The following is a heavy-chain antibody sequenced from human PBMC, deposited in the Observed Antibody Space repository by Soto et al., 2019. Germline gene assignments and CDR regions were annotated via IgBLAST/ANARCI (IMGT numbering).Heavy chain of an antibody. CDR2: IYYSGST. D-gene: IGHD5-18*01. CDR3: AGPKSGYSYGYNYYYYMDV. Sequence: PETMSLTCTVSDGSISSYYWSWIRQPPGKGLEWIGYIYYSGSTNYNPSLKSRVTISVDTSKNQFSLKLSSVTAADTAVYYCAGPKSGYSYGYNYYYYMDVWGKGTTVTVSS. J-gene: IGHJ6*03. V-gene: IGHV4-59*08. CDR1: DGSISSYY.